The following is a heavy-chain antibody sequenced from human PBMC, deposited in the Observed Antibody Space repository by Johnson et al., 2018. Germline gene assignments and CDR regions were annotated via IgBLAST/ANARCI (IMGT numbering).Heavy chain of an antibody. J-gene: IGHJ6*03. V-gene: IGHV3-66*02. Sequence: VQLVESGGGLVQPGGSLRLSCAASGFPVSRHYMSWVRPAPGKGLEWVAVIYSGGSTYYADSVKGRFTIARDNSQNTLYLQMNSLRAEDTAVYYCASYRYYYYYMDVWGKGTTVTVSS. D-gene: IGHD3-16*02. CDR1: GFPVSRHY. CDR3: ASYRYYYYYMDV. CDR2: IYSGGST.